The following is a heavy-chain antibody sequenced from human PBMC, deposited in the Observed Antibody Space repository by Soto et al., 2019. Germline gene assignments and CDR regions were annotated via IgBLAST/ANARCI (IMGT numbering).Heavy chain of an antibody. Sequence: QVELVQSGAEVRKPGASVKVSCKVSGYSLTEVPMHWVRQAPGKGLEWMAGFDPEDDGKIYAQSFEGRLTLTEDTSTNTAYMELNTLRSEDTAVYYCATARDGYTPLAHWGQGTLVSVSS. CDR2: FDPEDDGK. CDR3: ATARDGYTPLAH. J-gene: IGHJ1*01. CDR1: GYSLTEVP. V-gene: IGHV1-24*01. D-gene: IGHD1-1*01.